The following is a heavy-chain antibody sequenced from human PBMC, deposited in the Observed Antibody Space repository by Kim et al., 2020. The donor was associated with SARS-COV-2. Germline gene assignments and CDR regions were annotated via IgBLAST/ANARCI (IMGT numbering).Heavy chain of an antibody. D-gene: IGHD3-22*01. V-gene: IGHV3-48*02. CDR3: ARTDYDRSGYLRWFDA. CDR2: ISGSSSTI. Sequence: GGSLRLSCAASGLTFSDYSMNWVRQAPGKGLEWVSYISGSSSTIYYADFVKGRFTISRDKAKNSLYLQMNSLRDEDTAVYYCARTDYDRSGYLRWFDAWGQRTMVTVSS. CDR1: GLTFSDYS. J-gene: IGHJ5*02.